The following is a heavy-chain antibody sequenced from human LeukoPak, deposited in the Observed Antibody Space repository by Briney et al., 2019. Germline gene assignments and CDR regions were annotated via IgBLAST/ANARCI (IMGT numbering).Heavy chain of an antibody. CDR1: GGSVSSGSYY. CDR3: ARVDPYVYYFDY. J-gene: IGHJ4*02. D-gene: IGHD3-16*01. CDR2: IYYSGST. Sequence: SETLSLTCTVSGGSVSSGSYYWSWIRQPPGKGLEWIGYIYYSGSTKYNPSLKSRVTISVDTSKNQFSLKLSSVTAADTAVYYCARVDPYVYYFDYWGQGTLVTVSS. V-gene: IGHV4-61*01.